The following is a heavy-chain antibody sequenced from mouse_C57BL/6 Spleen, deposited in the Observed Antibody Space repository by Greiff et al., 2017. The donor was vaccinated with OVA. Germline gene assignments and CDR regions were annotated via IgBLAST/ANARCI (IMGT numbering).Heavy chain of an antibody. CDR1: GYAFSSSW. CDR3: ARDYYGSSGFAY. J-gene: IGHJ3*01. V-gene: IGHV1-82*01. D-gene: IGHD1-1*01. Sequence: VMLVESGPELVKPGASVKISCKASGYAFSSSWMNWVKQRPGKGLEWIGRIYPGDGDTNYNGKFKGKATLTADKSSSTAYMQLSSLTSEDSAVYFCARDYYGSSGFAYWGQGTLVTVSA. CDR2: IYPGDGDT.